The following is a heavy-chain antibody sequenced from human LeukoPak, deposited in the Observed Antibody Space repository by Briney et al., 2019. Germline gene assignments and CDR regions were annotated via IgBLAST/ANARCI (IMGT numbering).Heavy chain of an antibody. CDR2: IHHDGRI. CDR1: GGSIDSTNW. D-gene: IGHD3-16*02. CDR3: ARSHDHLWGNYPDY. J-gene: IGHJ4*02. Sequence: PSETLSLTCDVSGGSIDSTNWWNWVRQPPGKGLEWIGEIHHDGRINYNPSLKSRVTLSVDKSKNQFSLRLNSVTAADTAMCYCARSHDHLWGNYPDYWGQGTLVTVSS. V-gene: IGHV4/OR15-8*01.